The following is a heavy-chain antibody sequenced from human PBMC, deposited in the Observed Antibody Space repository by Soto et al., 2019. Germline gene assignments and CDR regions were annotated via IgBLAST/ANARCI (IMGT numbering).Heavy chain of an antibody. J-gene: IGHJ5*02. D-gene: IGHD3-3*01. Sequence: QVQLVESGGGVVQPGRSLRLSCAASGFTFSSYAMHWVRQAPGKGLEWVAVISYDGSNKYYADSVKGRFTISRDNSKNTLYLQMNSLRAEDTAVYYCARDSNDFWSGYHGGGGWFDPWGQGTLVTVSS. CDR2: ISYDGSNK. V-gene: IGHV3-30-3*01. CDR3: ARDSNDFWSGYHGGGGWFDP. CDR1: GFTFSSYA.